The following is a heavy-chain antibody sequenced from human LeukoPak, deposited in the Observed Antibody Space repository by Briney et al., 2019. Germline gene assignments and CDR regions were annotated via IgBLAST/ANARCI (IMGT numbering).Heavy chain of an antibody. CDR3: AKEGTTVTTIAFDI. Sequence: PGGSLRLSCAASGFTFDDYAMHWVRQAPGKGLEWVSGISWNSGSIGYADSVKGRFTISRDNSKNTLYLNMNSLRAEDTGVYYCAKEGTTVTTIAFDIWGQGTMVTVSA. V-gene: IGHV3-9*01. CDR2: ISWNSGSI. CDR1: GFTFDDYA. J-gene: IGHJ3*02. D-gene: IGHD4-11*01.